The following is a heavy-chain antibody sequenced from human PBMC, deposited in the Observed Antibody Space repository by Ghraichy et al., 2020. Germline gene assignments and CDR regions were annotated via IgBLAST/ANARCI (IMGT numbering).Heavy chain of an antibody. D-gene: IGHD2-2*01. CDR1: GDSVSSNSAA. Sequence: SQTLSLTYAISGDSVSSNSAAWSWIRQSPSRGLEWLGRPFYRSKWYHDYAVSTKSRITINPDTSTYQFSLLLNYVTPEDTAGYYWARGGSTVGFNDWGQGTRVTVTS. V-gene: IGHV6-1*01. J-gene: IGHJ4*02. CDR3: ARGGSTVGFND. CDR2: PFYRSKWYH.